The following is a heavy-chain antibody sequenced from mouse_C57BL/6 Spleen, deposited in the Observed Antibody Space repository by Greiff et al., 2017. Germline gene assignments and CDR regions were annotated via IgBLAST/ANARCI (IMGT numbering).Heavy chain of an antibody. CDR1: GFSLSTSGMG. J-gene: IGHJ2*01. CDR3: ARIDSSGYFDY. V-gene: IGHV8-12*01. CDR2: IYWDDDK. D-gene: IGHD3-2*02. Sequence: QVTLKESGPGILQSSQTLSLTCSFSGFSLSTSGMGVSWIRQPSGKGLEWLAHIYWDDDKRYNPSLKSRLTISKDTSRNQVFLKITSVDTADTATYDCARIDSSGYFDYWGQGTTLTVSS.